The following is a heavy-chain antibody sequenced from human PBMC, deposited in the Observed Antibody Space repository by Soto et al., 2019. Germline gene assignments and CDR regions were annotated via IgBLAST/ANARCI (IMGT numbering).Heavy chain of an antibody. J-gene: IGHJ6*02. CDR1: GYTFTSYG. Sequence: ASVKVSCKASGYTFTSYGISWVRQAPGQGLEWMGWISAYNGNTNYAQKLQGRVTMTTDTSTSTAYMELRSLRSDDTAVYYCARGHHGVRFLEWLSKTYGMDVWGQGTTVTVSS. D-gene: IGHD3-3*01. CDR2: ISAYNGNT. V-gene: IGHV1-18*01. CDR3: ARGHHGVRFLEWLSKTYGMDV.